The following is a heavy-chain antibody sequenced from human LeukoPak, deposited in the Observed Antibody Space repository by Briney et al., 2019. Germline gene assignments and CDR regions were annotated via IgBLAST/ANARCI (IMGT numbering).Heavy chain of an antibody. D-gene: IGHD3-9*01. J-gene: IGHJ5*02. CDR1: GYSFTSYW. CDR2: IYPGDSDT. Sequence: GESLKISCKGSGYSFTSYWIGWVRQMPGKVLEWMGIIYPGDSDTRYSPSFQGQVTISADKSISTAYLQWSSLKASDTAMYYCARQGGLRYFDWLSGFDPWGQGTLVTVSS. CDR3: ARQGGLRYFDWLSGFDP. V-gene: IGHV5-51*01.